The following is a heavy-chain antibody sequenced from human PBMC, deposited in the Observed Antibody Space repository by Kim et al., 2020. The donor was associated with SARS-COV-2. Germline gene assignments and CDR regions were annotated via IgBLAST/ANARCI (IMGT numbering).Heavy chain of an antibody. D-gene: IGHD2-8*01. CDR1: GYSFSSYG. Sequence: ASVKVSCKASGYSFSSYGMHWLRQAPGQRLEWMGWINAGNGNTKYSQKFQGRFTITRDTSASTAYMEVNNLRSEDTAVYDCAGGPNGFDYWGQGTLVTVSS. V-gene: IGHV1-3*01. CDR2: INAGNGNT. J-gene: IGHJ4*02. CDR3: AGGPNGFDY.